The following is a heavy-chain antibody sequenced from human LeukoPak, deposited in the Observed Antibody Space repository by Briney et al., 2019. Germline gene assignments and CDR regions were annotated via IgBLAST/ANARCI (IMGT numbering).Heavy chain of an antibody. D-gene: IGHD1-26*01. Sequence: GGSLKLSCVASGFTFSSYRMNWVRQAPGKGLEWVSSISSSSSHINYVDSVKGRFTISRDNAKNSLYLQMNSLRAEDTAVYYCARVVSASFDFDYWGQGILVTVSS. CDR3: ARVVSASFDFDY. CDR1: GFTFSSYR. CDR2: ISSSSSHI. V-gene: IGHV3-21*01. J-gene: IGHJ4*02.